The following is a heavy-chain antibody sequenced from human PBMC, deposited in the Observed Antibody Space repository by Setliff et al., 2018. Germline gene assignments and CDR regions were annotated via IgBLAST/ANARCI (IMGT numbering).Heavy chain of an antibody. D-gene: IGHD3-3*01. J-gene: IGHJ3*02. CDR1: GGSFSGYY. CDR3: ARSGYYDFWSGFLNDAFDI. V-gene: IGHV4-34*01. CDR2: INRSGST. Sequence: SETLSLTCAVYGGSFSGYYWSWIRQPPGKGLEWIGEINRSGSTNYNPSLKSRVTISVDTSKNQFSLKLSSVTAADTAVYYCARSGYYDFWSGFLNDAFDIWGQGTMVTV.